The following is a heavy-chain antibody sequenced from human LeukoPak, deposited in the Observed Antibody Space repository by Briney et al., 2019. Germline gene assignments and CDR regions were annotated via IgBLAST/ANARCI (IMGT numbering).Heavy chain of an antibody. Sequence: ASVKVSCKASGYTFTSYYMHWVRQAPGQGLEWMGIINPSGGSTSYAQKFQGRVTMTRDTSTSTVYMELSSLRSEDTAVYYCASSIAAAADGFDPWGQGTLVTVSS. CDR1: GYTFTSYY. J-gene: IGHJ5*02. D-gene: IGHD6-13*01. V-gene: IGHV1-46*01. CDR2: INPSGGST. CDR3: ASSIAAAADGFDP.